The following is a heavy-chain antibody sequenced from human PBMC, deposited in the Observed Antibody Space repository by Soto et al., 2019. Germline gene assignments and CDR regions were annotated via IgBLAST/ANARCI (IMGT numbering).Heavy chain of an antibody. CDR1: GYTFTSYG. CDR3: ARGKGVIEPAANWFDP. CDR2: ISTYKGNT. D-gene: IGHD2-2*01. J-gene: IGHJ5*02. Sequence: QVQLVQSGAEVKKPGASVKVSCKTSGYTFTSYGISWVRQAPGQGLEWMGWISTYKGNTNYAQKLQGRVAMTTDTPTSTAYLKLRSVRSDDTAVYYCARGKGVIEPAANWFDPWGQGTLVTVSS. V-gene: IGHV1-18*01.